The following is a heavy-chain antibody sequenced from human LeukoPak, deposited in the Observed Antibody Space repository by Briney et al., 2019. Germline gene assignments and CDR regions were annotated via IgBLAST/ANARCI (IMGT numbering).Heavy chain of an antibody. CDR3: ARDERAYGGNPSSYYFYYYMDV. CDR1: GFTFSSYA. CDR2: ISYDGNNK. J-gene: IGHJ6*03. V-gene: IGHV3-30*17. Sequence: PGRSLRPSCAASGFTFSSYAIHWVRQAPGEGLEWVALISYDGNNKWYADSVKGRFTISRDNSESTLYLQMNSLRAEDTAVYFCARDERAYGGNPSSYYFYYYMDVWGKGTTVTVSS. D-gene: IGHD4-23*01.